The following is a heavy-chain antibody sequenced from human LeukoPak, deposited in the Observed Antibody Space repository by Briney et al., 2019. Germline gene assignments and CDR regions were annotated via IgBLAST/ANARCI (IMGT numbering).Heavy chain of an antibody. CDR1: GFTFSSYW. D-gene: IGHD3-3*01. V-gene: IGHV3-7*01. CDR2: IKQDGSEK. CDR3: ALLGVHYDFWSGPGI. Sequence: GGSLRLSCAASGFTFSSYWMSWVRQAPGKGLEWVANIKQDGSEKYYVDSVKGRFTISRDNAKNSLYPQMNSLRAEDTAVYYCALLGVHYDFWSGPGIWGQGTLVTVSS. J-gene: IGHJ4*02.